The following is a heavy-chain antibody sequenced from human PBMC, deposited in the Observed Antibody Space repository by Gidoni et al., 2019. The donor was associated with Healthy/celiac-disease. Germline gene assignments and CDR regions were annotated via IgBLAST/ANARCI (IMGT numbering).Heavy chain of an antibody. D-gene: IGHD5-12*01. CDR2: IYYLGST. J-gene: IGHJ4*02. CDR1: GGSISSSSYY. Sequence: QLQLQESGPGLVKLAETLSLTCTVCGGSISSSSYYWGWIRPPPGKGLEWIGSIYYLGSTYYNPSLKSRVTISLDTSKNQCSLKLSSVTAADTAVYYCARQVAMAEGVDYWGQGTLVTVSS. V-gene: IGHV4-39*01. CDR3: ARQVAMAEGVDY.